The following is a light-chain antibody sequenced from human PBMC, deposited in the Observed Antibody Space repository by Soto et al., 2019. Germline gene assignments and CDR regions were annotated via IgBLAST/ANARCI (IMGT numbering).Light chain of an antibody. Sequence: QSVLTQPPSVSGAPGQRVTISCTGSSSNIGAGYDVHWYQQLPGTAPRLVIYGNNNRPSGVPDRFSGSKSGTSASQAITGLQAEDEADYYCQSYDSSLSGVVFGGGTKLTVL. CDR1: SSNIGAGYD. CDR2: GNN. V-gene: IGLV1-40*01. CDR3: QSYDSSLSGVV. J-gene: IGLJ3*02.